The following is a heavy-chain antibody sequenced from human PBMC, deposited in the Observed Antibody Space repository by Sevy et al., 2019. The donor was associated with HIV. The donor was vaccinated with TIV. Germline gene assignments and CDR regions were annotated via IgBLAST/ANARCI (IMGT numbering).Heavy chain of an antibody. D-gene: IGHD2-2*02. CDR2: ISSSSSYI. CDR1: GFTFSSYS. J-gene: IGHJ6*02. V-gene: IGHV3-21*01. Sequence: GGSLRLSCAASGFTFSSYSMNWVRQAPGKELEWVSSISSSSSYIYYADSVKGRFTISRDNAKNSLYLQMISLRAEDTAVYYCARGNAVVPAAIVLVDVWGQGTTVTVSS. CDR3: ARGNAVVPAAIVLVDV.